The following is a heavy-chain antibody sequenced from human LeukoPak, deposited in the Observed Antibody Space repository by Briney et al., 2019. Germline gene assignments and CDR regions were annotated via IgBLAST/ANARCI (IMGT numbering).Heavy chain of an antibody. D-gene: IGHD3-10*02. V-gene: IGHV3-48*03. CDR2: ISSSCSTI. CDR3: AELGITMIGGV. CDR1: GFTFSSYE. J-gene: IGHJ6*04. Sequence: QPGGSLRLSCAASGFTFSSYEMNWVRQAPGKGLEWVSYISSSCSTIYYADSVKGRFTIFRDNAKNSLYLQMNSLRAEDTAVYYCAELGITMIGGVWGKGTTVTISS.